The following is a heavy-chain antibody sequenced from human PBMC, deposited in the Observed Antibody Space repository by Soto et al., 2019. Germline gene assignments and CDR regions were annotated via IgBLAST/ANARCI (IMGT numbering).Heavy chain of an antibody. CDR2: ITSSSDTI. J-gene: IGHJ6*02. D-gene: IGHD3-22*01. CDR3: ARVVVVIPPGYYYAMDV. V-gene: IGHV3-48*02. CDR1: GFTFSSFH. Sequence: PGGSLRLSCAASGFTFSSFHMNWVRQAPGRGLEWVAYITSSSDTIYYSDSVKGRFTISRDNGKNSLFLQMNSLRDEDTAVYYCARVVVVIPPGYYYAMDVWGHGTTVTV.